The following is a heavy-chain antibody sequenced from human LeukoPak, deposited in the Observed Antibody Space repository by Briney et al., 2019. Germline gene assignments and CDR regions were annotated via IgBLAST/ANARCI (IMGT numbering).Heavy chain of an antibody. V-gene: IGHV3-13*01. D-gene: IGHD6-19*01. CDR3: VKDLVAASENVRGWYPMDY. CDR1: GFTFSSYD. CDR2: MGTAGDT. J-gene: IGHJ4*02. Sequence: GGSLRLSCAASGFTFSSYDMHWVRQATGKGLEGFSAMGTAGDTYYPGSVKGRFTISRDNSKNSLYLQMNSLRTEDTALYYCVKDLVAASENVRGWYPMDYWGQGTLVTVSS.